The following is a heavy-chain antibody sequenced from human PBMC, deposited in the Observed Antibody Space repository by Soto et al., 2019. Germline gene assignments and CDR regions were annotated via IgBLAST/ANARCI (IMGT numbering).Heavy chain of an antibody. D-gene: IGHD6-13*01. J-gene: IGHJ4*02. CDR1: GGTFSSYA. Sequence: QVQLVQSGAEVKKPGSSVKVSCKASGGTFSSYAISWVRQAPGQGLEWMGGIIPIFGTANYAQKFQGRVXIXAXXSTSTAYMELSSLRSEDTAVYYCAREGAKQQPVDYWGQGTLVTVSS. CDR3: AREGAKQQPVDY. V-gene: IGHV1-69*12. CDR2: IIPIFGTA.